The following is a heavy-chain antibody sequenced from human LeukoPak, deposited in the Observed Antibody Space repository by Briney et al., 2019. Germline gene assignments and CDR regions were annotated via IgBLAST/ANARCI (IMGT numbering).Heavy chain of an antibody. V-gene: IGHV3-15*01. J-gene: IGHJ4*02. CDR3: GARTKYDYVWGSYRYGDY. Sequence: PGGSLRLSWAASGFTFSNAWMSWVRQAPGKGLEWVGRIKSKTDGGTTDYAAPVKGRFTISRDDSKNTLYLQMNSLKTEDTAVYYCGARTKYDYVWGSYRYGDYWGQGTLVTVSS. CDR2: IKSKTDGGTT. D-gene: IGHD3-16*02. CDR1: GFTFSNAW.